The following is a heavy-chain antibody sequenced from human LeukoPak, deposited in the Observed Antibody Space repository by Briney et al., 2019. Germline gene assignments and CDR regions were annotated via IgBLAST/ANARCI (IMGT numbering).Heavy chain of an antibody. V-gene: IGHV1-58*01. CDR3: AAGSSGWYTPFDY. J-gene: IGHJ4*02. D-gene: IGHD6-19*01. CDR1: GFTFTSSA. Sequence: SVTVSCTSSGFTFTSSAVQWVRQARGQRLEWLGWIVVGSGNTNYAQKFQERVTITGDMSTSTAYMELSSLRSEDTAVYYCAAGSSGWYTPFDYWGQGTLVTVSS. CDR2: IVVGSGNT.